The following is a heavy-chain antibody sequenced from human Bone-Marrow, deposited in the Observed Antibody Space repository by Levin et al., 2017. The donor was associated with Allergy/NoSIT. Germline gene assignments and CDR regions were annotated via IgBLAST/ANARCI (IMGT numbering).Heavy chain of an antibody. Sequence: QAGGSLRLSCAASGFAFRSYDMHWVRQATGEGLEWVSAIGSAGDTYYPDSVKGRFTVSRENAKLSFYLQMNSLRAGDTAVYVCARKKCSGGSCFLDYWGRGTLVTVSS. V-gene: IGHV3-13*01. J-gene: IGHJ4*02. D-gene: IGHD2-15*01. CDR2: IGSAGDT. CDR1: GFAFRSYD. CDR3: ARKKCSGGSCFLDY.